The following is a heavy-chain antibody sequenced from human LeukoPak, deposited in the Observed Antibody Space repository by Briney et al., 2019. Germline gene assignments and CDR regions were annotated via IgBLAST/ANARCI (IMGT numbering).Heavy chain of an antibody. CDR3: AKGFGEKGGYFDY. CDR2: IYPRGST. V-gene: IGHV4-30-2*01. CDR1: GGSISSGSYS. D-gene: IGHD3-16*01. Sequence: SETLSLTCAVSGGSISSGSYSWSWIRQPPGKGLEWIGYIYPRGSTYYNPSLKSRVILSLDKSANQFSLNLSSVTAADTAVYYCAKGFGEKGGYFDYWGQGTLVTVSS. J-gene: IGHJ4*02.